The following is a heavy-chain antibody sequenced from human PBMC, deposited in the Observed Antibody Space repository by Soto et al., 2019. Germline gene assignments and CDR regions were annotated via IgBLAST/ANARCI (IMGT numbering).Heavy chain of an antibody. CDR3: VKRDGYNWAGHFDY. Sequence: PGGSLRLSCSASGFTFSSYAMHWVRQAPGKRLEYVSAISSNGGSTYYADSVKGRFTISRDNSKSTLYLQMCSLRAEDTAVYYCVKRDGYNWAGHFDYWGQGTLVTVSS. J-gene: IGHJ4*02. CDR1: GFTFSSYA. CDR2: ISSNGGST. D-gene: IGHD5-12*01. V-gene: IGHV3-64D*06.